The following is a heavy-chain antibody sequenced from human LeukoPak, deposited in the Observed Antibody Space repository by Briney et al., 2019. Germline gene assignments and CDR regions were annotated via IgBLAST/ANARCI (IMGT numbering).Heavy chain of an antibody. J-gene: IGHJ5*02. CDR1: GFTFSSYW. CDR3: ARGKEYSSSWFGFVRSNWFDP. Sequence: PGGSLRLSCAASGFTFSSYWMSWVRQAPGKGLEWVANIKQDGSEKYYVDSVKGRFTISRDNAKNSLYLQMNSLRAEDTAVYYCARGKEYSSSWFGFVRSNWFDPWGQGTLVTVSS. CDR2: IKQDGSEK. D-gene: IGHD6-13*01. V-gene: IGHV3-7*01.